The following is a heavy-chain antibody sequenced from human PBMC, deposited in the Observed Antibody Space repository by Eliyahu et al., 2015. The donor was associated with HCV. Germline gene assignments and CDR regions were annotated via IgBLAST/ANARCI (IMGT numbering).Heavy chain of an antibody. CDR2: IYSGGKT. V-gene: IGHV3-66*01. D-gene: IGHD3-22*01. CDR1: GFTVTTNY. J-gene: IGHJ6*02. Sequence: EVQLVESGGGLVQPGQSLRLSCAASGFTVTTNYISWVRQAPGKGLEWVSVIYSGGKTYYADSVKDRFTISRDISKNTLYLQMSSLRAEDTAVYYCARANYYDSSGYYSHSYYYYDMDVWGQGTTVTVSS. CDR3: ARANYYDSSGYYSHSYYYYDMDV.